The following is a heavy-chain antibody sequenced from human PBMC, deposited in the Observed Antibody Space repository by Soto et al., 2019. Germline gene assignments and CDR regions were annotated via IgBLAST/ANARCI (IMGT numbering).Heavy chain of an antibody. Sequence: SETLSLTCTVSGGSISSYYWSWIRQPPGKGLGWIGYIYYSGSTNYNPSLKSRVTISVDTSKNQFSLKLSSVTAADTAVYYCARDLSWCGSGADYVYYGMGVWSQGTTVTV. D-gene: IGHD3-16*01. V-gene: IGHV4-59*01. CDR1: GGSISSYY. J-gene: IGHJ6*02. CDR3: ARDLSWCGSGADYVYYGMGV. CDR2: IYYSGST.